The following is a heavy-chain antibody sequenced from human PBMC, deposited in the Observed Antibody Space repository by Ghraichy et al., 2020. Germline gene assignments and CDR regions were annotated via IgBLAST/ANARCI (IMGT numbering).Heavy chain of an antibody. CDR2: ISSSSTYI. D-gene: IGHD3-16*01. CDR3: ARDVPLGSVMAPFDY. CDR1: GFTFNTYT. V-gene: IGHV3-21*01. J-gene: IGHJ4*02. Sequence: GESLNISCAASGFTFNTYTMNWVRQAPGKGLEWVSSISSSSTYIHYADSVKGQFTISRDNAKNSLYLQVNSLRAEDTAVYFCARDVPLGSVMAPFDYWGQGTLVTVSS.